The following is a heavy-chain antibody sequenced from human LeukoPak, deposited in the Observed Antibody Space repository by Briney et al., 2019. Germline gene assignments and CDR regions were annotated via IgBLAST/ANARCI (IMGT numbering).Heavy chain of an antibody. CDR2: IRSKAYGGTT. V-gene: IGHV3-49*04. CDR3: TRDGRRYYDFWSGYFGY. D-gene: IGHD3-3*01. Sequence: GGSLRLSCAASGFTFSDYYMSWVRQAPGKGLEWVGFIRSKAYGGTTEYAASVKGRFTISRDDSKSIAYLQMNSLKTEDTAVYYCTRDGRRYYDFWSGYFGYWGQGTLVTVSS. J-gene: IGHJ4*02. CDR1: GFTFSDYY.